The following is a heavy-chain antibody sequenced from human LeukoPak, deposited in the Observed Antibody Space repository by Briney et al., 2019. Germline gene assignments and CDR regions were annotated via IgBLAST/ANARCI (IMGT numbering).Heavy chain of an antibody. Sequence: PGGSLRLSCAASGFTFSDYYMSWIRQAPGKGLEWVSGISWNSGSIGYADSVKGRFTISRDNAKNSLYLQMNSLRAEDTALYYCAKAPAPYYYDSSGSAYYFDYWGQGTLVTVSS. CDR2: ISWNSGSI. CDR3: AKAPAPYYYDSSGSAYYFDY. D-gene: IGHD3-22*01. J-gene: IGHJ4*02. V-gene: IGHV3-9*01. CDR1: GFTFSDYY.